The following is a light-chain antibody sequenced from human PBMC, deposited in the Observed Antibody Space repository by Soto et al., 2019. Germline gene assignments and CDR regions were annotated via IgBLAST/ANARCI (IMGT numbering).Light chain of an antibody. Sequence: EIVMTQSPASLSVSPGDGVTLSCRASQSVASNVAWYQQKPGQGPRLLIHGASTRAVGVPARFSDSGSGTDVTLTISSLQTEDFAVYDCQQYHNWPPQYTFGQGTKLQIK. V-gene: IGKV3-15*01. CDR2: GAS. J-gene: IGKJ2*01. CDR1: QSVASN. CDR3: QQYHNWPPQYT.